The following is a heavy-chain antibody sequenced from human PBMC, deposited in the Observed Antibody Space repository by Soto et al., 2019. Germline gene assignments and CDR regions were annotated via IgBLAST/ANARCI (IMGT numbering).Heavy chain of an antibody. V-gene: IGHV3-74*01. J-gene: IGHJ6*02. Sequence: EVQLVESGGDLVQPGGSLRLSCAASGFTFSNYWLHWVRQAPGKGLVWVSRINGDGSMINYADSVKGRFTISRDNAKNTLYMQMKSLRGEDTAVYYWARVCGSGGSCYGLDVWGQGTTVTVS. CDR1: GFTFSNYW. D-gene: IGHD2-15*01. CDR2: INGDGSMI. CDR3: ARVCGSGGSCYGLDV.